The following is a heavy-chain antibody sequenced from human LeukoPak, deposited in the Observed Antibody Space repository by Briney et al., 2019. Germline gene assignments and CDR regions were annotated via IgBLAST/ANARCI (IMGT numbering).Heavy chain of an antibody. CDR3: ARKGSGWSGSIDY. D-gene: IGHD6-19*01. CDR1: GFTFSSYG. Sequence: GGSLRLSCAASGFTFSSYGMHWVRQAPGKGLEWVAFIRYDGSNKYYADSVKGRFTISRDNSKNTLYLQMNSLRAEDTAVYYCARKGSGWSGSIDYWGQGTLVTVSS. V-gene: IGHV3-30*02. J-gene: IGHJ4*02. CDR2: IRYDGSNK.